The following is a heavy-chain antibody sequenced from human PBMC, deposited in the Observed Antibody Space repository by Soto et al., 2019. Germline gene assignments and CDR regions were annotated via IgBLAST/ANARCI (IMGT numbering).Heavy chain of an antibody. CDR2: ISGSGGNA. Sequence: EVQLLESGGGLVQPGGSLRLSCAASGFTFSSYAMSWVRQAPGKGLEWVSTISGSGGNAYYADSVKGRFTISRDNSKNPLHLQMNSLRAVDTAVYHCAKDGASGSYPPYYYYGMDVWGQGTTVTVSS. V-gene: IGHV3-23*01. J-gene: IGHJ6*02. CDR1: GFTFSSYA. D-gene: IGHD1-26*01. CDR3: AKDGASGSYPPYYYYGMDV.